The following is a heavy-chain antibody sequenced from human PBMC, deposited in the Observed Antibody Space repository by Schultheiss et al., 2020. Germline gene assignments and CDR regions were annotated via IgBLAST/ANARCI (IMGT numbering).Heavy chain of an antibody. D-gene: IGHD5-18*01. J-gene: IGHJ6*02. V-gene: IGHV4-31*03. CDR1: GGSISSGGYY. Sequence: SQTLSLTCTVSGGSISSGGYYWSWIRQHPGKGLEWIGEITHSGSTNYNPSLKSRVSISVDTSKNQFSLKLSSVTAADTAVYYCARRVAMGSYGMDVWGQGTTVTVSS. CDR2: ITHSGST. CDR3: ARRVAMGSYGMDV.